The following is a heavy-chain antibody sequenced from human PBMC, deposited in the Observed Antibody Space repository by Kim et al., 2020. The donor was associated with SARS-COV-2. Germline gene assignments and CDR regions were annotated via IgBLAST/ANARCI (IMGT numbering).Heavy chain of an antibody. CDR2: ISAYNGNT. Sequence: ASVKVSCKASGYTFTSYGISWVRQAPGQGLEWMGWISAYNGNTNYAQKLQGRVTMTTDTSTSTAYMELRSLRSDDTAVYYCARVGRAAVGLFTYYYDSSGYYYPGGAFDIWGQGTMVTVSS. D-gene: IGHD3-22*01. CDR3: ARVGRAAVGLFTYYYDSSGYYYPGGAFDI. J-gene: IGHJ3*02. V-gene: IGHV1-18*01. CDR1: GYTFTSYG.